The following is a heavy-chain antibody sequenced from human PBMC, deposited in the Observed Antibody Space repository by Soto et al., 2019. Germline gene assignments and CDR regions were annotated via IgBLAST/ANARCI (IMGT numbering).Heavy chain of an antibody. D-gene: IGHD6-19*01. CDR1: GFTFSSYW. V-gene: IGHV3-7*01. J-gene: IGHJ6*02. Sequence: EVQLVESGGGLVQPGGSLRLSCVAPGFTFSSYWMSWVRQAPGKGLEWVANIKQDGSEKYYVDSVKDRFTISRDNAKNSLYLQMNSLRAEDSAVYYCARVYPGSGWPYHYYGMDVWGQGTTVTVSS. CDR3: ARVYPGSGWPYHYYGMDV. CDR2: IKQDGSEK.